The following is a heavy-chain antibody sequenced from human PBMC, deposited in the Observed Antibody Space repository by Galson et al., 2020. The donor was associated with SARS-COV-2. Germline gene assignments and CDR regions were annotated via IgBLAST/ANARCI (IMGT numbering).Heavy chain of an antibody. CDR2: TKNKANSYTT. Sequence: GESLKISCAASGFTFSDHYMDWVRQAPGKGLEWVGRTKNKANSYTTEYAAAVKGRFTISRDDSKNSLYLQMNSLKAEDTALYYCVTRDYSDSSGYPVNFWGQGTLVTCSS. CDR1: GFTFSDHY. J-gene: IGHJ4*02. D-gene: IGHD3-22*01. V-gene: IGHV3-72*01. CDR3: VTRDYSDSSGYPVNF.